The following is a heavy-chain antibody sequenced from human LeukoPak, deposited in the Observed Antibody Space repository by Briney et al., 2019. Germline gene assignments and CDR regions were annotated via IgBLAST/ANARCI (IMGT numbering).Heavy chain of an antibody. CDR3: VRDHNSENWGSLGK. CDR2: ISPYTGGT. V-gene: IGHV1-2*02. CDR1: GYTFTAYY. D-gene: IGHD7-27*01. J-gene: IGHJ4*02. Sequence: ASVKVSCKASGYTFTAYYIHWVRQAPGQGLEWMGWISPYTGGTNYAQKFQGRVTITQDRSSNTVYTDLNRLTSDDTALYYCVRDHNSENWGSLGKWGQGTLVTVSS.